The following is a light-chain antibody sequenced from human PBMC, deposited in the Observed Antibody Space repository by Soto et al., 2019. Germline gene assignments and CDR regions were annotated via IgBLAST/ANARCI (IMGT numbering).Light chain of an antibody. J-gene: IGKJ1*01. V-gene: IGKV3-15*01. Sequence: EIVLTQSPATLSVSPVERATLSCRASQSVSSNLAWYQQKVGQAPKLLIYDASTRATGIPARFSGSGSGTEFTLTISSLQSEDFAVYYCQQYNNWPETFVQGTKVEIK. CDR1: QSVSSN. CDR3: QQYNNWPET. CDR2: DAS.